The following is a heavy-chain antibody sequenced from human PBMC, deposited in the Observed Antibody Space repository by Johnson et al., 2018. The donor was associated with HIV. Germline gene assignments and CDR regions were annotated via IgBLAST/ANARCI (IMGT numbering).Heavy chain of an antibody. V-gene: IGHV3-53*01. J-gene: IGHJ3*02. D-gene: IGHD3-10*01. CDR2: IYSGGST. Sequence: VQLVESGGGLIQPGGSLRLSCAASGFTVSSNYMSWLRQAPGKGLEWVSVIYSGGSTYYADSVKGRFTISRDNYKNTLYLQINSLRAEATAVYYCARDRGGDDAFDIWGQGTMVTVSS. CDR1: GFTVSSNY. CDR3: ARDRGGDDAFDI.